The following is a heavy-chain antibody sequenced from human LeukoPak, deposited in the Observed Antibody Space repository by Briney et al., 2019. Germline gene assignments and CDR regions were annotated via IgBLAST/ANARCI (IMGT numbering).Heavy chain of an antibody. CDR2: TYYRSKWYN. CDR3: AREQGLYTGTTDYFDY. J-gene: IGHJ4*02. Sequence: SQTLSLTCAISGDSFSSNSAAWNWIRQSPSRGLEWLGRTYYRSKWYNDYAVSVKSRITINPDTSKNQFSLQLNSVTPEDTAVYYCAREQGLYTGTTDYFDYWGQGTLVTVSS. CDR1: GDSFSSNSAA. V-gene: IGHV6-1*01. D-gene: IGHD1-1*01.